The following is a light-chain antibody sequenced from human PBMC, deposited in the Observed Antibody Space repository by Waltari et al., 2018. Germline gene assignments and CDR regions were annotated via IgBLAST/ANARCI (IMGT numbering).Light chain of an antibody. CDR2: GAS. Sequence: IQMTQSPSSLSASVGDIVTITCRASQAISDALAWYQQKPGKAPKLLVSGASTLESGVPSRFSGSGSGTDFTLTISGLQPEELAVYYCQQRNNYPPTFGQGTKVEIK. J-gene: IGKJ1*01. CDR1: QAISDA. CDR3: QQRNNYPPT. V-gene: IGKV1D-13*01.